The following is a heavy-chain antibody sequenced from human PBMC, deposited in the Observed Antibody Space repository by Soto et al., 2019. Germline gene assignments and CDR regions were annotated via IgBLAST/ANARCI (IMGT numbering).Heavy chain of an antibody. Sequence: QVQLVQSGAEVKKPGASVKVSCKASGYTFTGYYMHWVRQAPGQGLEWMGWINPNSGGTNYAQKFQGWVTMTRDTSISTAYMELSRLRSDDTAGYYCARTVPAARPDAFDIWGQGTMVTVSS. J-gene: IGHJ3*02. CDR2: INPNSGGT. CDR1: GYTFTGYY. CDR3: ARTVPAARPDAFDI. D-gene: IGHD2-2*01. V-gene: IGHV1-2*04.